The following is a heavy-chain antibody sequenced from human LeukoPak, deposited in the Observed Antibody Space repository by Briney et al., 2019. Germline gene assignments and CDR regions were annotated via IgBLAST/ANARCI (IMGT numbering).Heavy chain of an antibody. CDR2: ISPSGGST. J-gene: IGHJ5*02. V-gene: IGHV1-46*01. Sequence: ASVKVSCKAFGYTFTSNYMHWVRQAPGQGPEWMGVISPSGGSTTYAQKFQGRVTMTRDMSTTTDYMELSSLRSEDTAVYYCARDNSVGDVAWWFDPWGQGTLVTVSS. CDR1: GYTFTSNY. CDR3: ARDNSVGDVAWWFDP. D-gene: IGHD1-26*01.